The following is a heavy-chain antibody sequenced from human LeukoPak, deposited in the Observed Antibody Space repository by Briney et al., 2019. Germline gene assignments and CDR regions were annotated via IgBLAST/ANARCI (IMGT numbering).Heavy chain of an antibody. D-gene: IGHD3-3*01. CDR2: IYYSGST. CDR3: ARGSTFRSGYFPGRQNWFDP. CDR1: GGSISSGGYY. J-gene: IGHJ5*02. Sequence: SQTLSLTCTVSGGSISSGGYYWSWIRQHPGKGLEWIGYIYYSGSTNYNPSLKSRVTISVDTSKNQFSLKLSSVTAADTAVYYCARGSTFRSGYFPGRQNWFDPWGQGTLVTVSS. V-gene: IGHV4-31*03.